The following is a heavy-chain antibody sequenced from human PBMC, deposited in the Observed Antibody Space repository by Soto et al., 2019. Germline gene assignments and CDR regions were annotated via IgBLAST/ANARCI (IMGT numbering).Heavy chain of an antibody. V-gene: IGHV3-66*01. CDR3: ARVLARDDSSGYYPYYFEY. CDR2: IYSGGST. CDR1: GVTIISNY. D-gene: IGHD3-22*01. Sequence: GSLRLCYTASGVTIISNYMRWVLKATGKGLEWVSVIYSGGSTYYADSVKGRFTISRDNSKNTLYLQMNSLRAEDTAVYYCARVLARDDSSGYYPYYFEYSGQGTLVTVSS. J-gene: IGHJ4*02.